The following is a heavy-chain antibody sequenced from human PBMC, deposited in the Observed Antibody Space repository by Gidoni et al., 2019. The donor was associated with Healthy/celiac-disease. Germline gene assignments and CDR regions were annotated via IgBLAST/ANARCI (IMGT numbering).Heavy chain of an antibody. Sequence: EVQLLESGGGLVQPGGSLRLSCADSVFTFSSYAMRWVRQAPGKGLEVVSAIRGSGGSTYYADSVKGRFTISRDNSKNTLYLQMNSLRAEDTAVYYCAKGTLDGYYDYWGQGTLVTVSS. CDR3: AKGTLDGYYDY. CDR2: IRGSGGST. V-gene: IGHV3-23*01. CDR1: VFTFSSYA. D-gene: IGHD2-8*01. J-gene: IGHJ4*02.